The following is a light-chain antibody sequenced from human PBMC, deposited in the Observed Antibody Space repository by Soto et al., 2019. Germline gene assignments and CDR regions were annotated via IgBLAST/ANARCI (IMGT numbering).Light chain of an antibody. V-gene: IGLV2-14*03. CDR3: SSFSLSTPLV. CDR2: DVT. J-gene: IGLJ1*01. CDR1: SSDVGAYNY. Sequence: QSALTQPASVSGSPGQSITISCTGTSSDVGAYNYVSWYQRHPGTAPKLIIYDVTLRPSGVSNRFSGSKSGNTASLTISGLQAEDEADFYCSSFSLSTPLVFGTGTKLTVL.